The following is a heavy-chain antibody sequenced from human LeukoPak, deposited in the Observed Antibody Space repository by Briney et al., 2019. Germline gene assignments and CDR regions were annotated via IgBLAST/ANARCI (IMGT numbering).Heavy chain of an antibody. Sequence: GGSLRLSCAASGFTFSSYSMNWVRQAPGKGLEWVSYITSSSTIYYADSVKGRFTISRDNAKNSLYLQMNSLRDDDTAVYYCAREARADSSLYYFDHWGQGTLVTVSS. D-gene: IGHD3-22*01. V-gene: IGHV3-48*02. CDR2: ITSSSTI. J-gene: IGHJ4*02. CDR1: GFTFSSYS. CDR3: AREARADSSLYYFDH.